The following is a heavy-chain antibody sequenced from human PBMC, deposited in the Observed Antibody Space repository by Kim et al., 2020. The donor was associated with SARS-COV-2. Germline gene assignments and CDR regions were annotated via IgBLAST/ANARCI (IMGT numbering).Heavy chain of an antibody. CDR3: ARIASAGTSFVDY. J-gene: IGHJ4*02. V-gene: IGHV3-11*01. Sequence: GGSLRLSCAASGFTFSDYYMSWIRQAPGKGLEWVSYISSSGSTIYYADSVKGRFTISRDNAKNSLYLQMNSLRAEDTAVYYCARIASAGTSFVDYWGQGTLVTVSS. CDR1: GFTFSDYY. CDR2: ISSSGSTI. D-gene: IGHD6-13*01.